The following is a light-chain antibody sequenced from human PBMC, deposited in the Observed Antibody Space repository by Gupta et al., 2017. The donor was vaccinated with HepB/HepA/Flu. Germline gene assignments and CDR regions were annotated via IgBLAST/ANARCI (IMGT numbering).Light chain of an antibody. CDR1: SSNIGINY. CDR2: RNN. Sequence: QSVLTQPPSASGTPGQRVTISCSGSSSNIGINYVYWYQQLPGMAPKLLISRNNQRPSGISDRFSGSKSGTSTSLAISGLRSEDEAEYYCAAWDDSLSGPVFGGGTKLTVL. CDR3: AAWDDSLSGPV. J-gene: IGLJ2*01. V-gene: IGLV1-47*01.